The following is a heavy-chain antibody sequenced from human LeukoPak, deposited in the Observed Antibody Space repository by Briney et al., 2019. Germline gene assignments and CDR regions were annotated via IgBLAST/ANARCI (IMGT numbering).Heavy chain of an antibody. J-gene: IGHJ6*03. CDR3: AREGVCSSTSCLNYYYYYYMDV. D-gene: IGHD2-2*01. CDR1: GYTFTSYD. CDR2: INPNSGGT. V-gene: IGHV1-2*02. Sequence: ASVKVSCKASGYTFTSYDINWVRQATGQGLEWMGWINPNSGGTNYAQKFQGRVTMTRDTSISTAYMELSRLRSDDTAVYYCAREGVCSSTSCLNYYYYYYMDVWGKGTTVTVSS.